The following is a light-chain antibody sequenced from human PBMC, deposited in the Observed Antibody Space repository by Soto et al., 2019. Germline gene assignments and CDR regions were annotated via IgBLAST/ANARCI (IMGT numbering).Light chain of an antibody. Sequence: QYVLTQPPSASGTPGQRVTISCSGSSFNIGSNSVNWYQHVPGTAPKLLIHSDNQRPSGVSVRFSASKSDTSASLAISGLQSEDEAAYYCAAWDDSLNSPLFGGGTKLTVL. CDR1: SFNIGSNS. CDR2: SDN. CDR3: AAWDDSLNSPL. V-gene: IGLV1-44*01. J-gene: IGLJ2*01.